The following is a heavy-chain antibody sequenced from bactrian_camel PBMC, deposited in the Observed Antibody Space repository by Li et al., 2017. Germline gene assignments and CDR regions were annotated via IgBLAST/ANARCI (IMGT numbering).Heavy chain of an antibody. J-gene: IGHJ4*01. CDR3: TSDLLGPKNY. Sequence: DVQLVESGGGSVQPGGSLRLSCAASGFMFSEQEMSWVRQAPGKGLEWISGIAAGGGATYYADSVKGRFTISRDNAKNTLYLQLNSLKPEDTGMYYCTSDLLGPKNYWGQGTQVTVS. D-gene: IGHD3*01. CDR2: IAAGGGAT. V-gene: IGHV3S40*01. CDR1: GFMFSEQE.